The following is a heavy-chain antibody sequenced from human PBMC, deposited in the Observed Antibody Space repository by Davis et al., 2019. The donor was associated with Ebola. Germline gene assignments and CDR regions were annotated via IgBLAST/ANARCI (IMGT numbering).Heavy chain of an antibody. CDR3: ARVEVPAAILYYYYYGMDV. D-gene: IGHD2-2*01. CDR1: GYTFTSYA. CDR2: INAGNGNT. Sequence: ASVKVSCKASGYTFTSYAMHWVRQAPGQRLEWMGWINAGNGNTKYSQKFQGRVTITRDTSASTAYMELSSLRSDDTAVYYCARVEVPAAILYYYYYGMDVWGQGTTVTVSS. V-gene: IGHV1-3*01. J-gene: IGHJ6*02.